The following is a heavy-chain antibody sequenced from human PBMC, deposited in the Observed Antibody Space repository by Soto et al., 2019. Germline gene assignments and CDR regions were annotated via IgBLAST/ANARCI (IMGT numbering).Heavy chain of an antibody. D-gene: IGHD3-22*01. CDR3: GRHPGRCDSTSFFGYYTLDV. CDR1: GGSISSRSNS. CDR2: IYFSESK. Sequence: QLQLQESGPRLVKPSETLSLTCSVSGGSISSRSNSWGWIRQPPGKGLEWIGTIYFSESKHYNPSLEGRVAISPDTPDNELSLRLSAVTAADTSVYYCGRHPGRCDSTSFFGYYTLDVWGQGTTVTVS. J-gene: IGHJ6*02. V-gene: IGHV4-39*01.